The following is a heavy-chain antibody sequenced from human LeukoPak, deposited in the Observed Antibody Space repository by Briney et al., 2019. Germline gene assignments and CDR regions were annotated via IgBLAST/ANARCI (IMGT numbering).Heavy chain of an antibody. CDR2: IYYSGST. J-gene: IGHJ4*02. CDR1: GGFISSYY. V-gene: IGHV4-59*01. Sequence: SSESLSLTCTVSGGFISSYYWSWIRQPPGKGLEWIGYIYYSGSTNYNPSLKSRVTISVDTSKNQFSLKLSSVTAADTAVYYCARGKDMTTVVIDYWGQGTLVTVSS. D-gene: IGHD4-23*01. CDR3: ARGKDMTTVVIDY.